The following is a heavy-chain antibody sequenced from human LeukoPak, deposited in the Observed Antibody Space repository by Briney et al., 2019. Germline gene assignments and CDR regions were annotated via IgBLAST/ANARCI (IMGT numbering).Heavy chain of an antibody. D-gene: IGHD1-7*01. Sequence: GGSLRLSCAASGFTFSSYAMSWVRQAPGKGLEWVSAISGSGGSTYYADSVKGRFTISRDNSKNMLYLQMNSLRAEDTAVYYCAKARTGITGTPNWFDPWGQGTLVTVSS. CDR3: AKARTGITGTPNWFDP. CDR1: GFTFSSYA. J-gene: IGHJ5*02. V-gene: IGHV3-23*01. CDR2: ISGSGGST.